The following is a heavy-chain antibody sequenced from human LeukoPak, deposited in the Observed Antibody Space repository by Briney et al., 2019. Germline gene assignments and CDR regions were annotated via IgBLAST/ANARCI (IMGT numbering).Heavy chain of an antibody. J-gene: IGHJ3*02. CDR3: ARVPSSSDAFDI. Sequence: ASVKVSCKASGYTFTSYDINWVRQATGQGLEWMGIINPSGGSTSYAQKFQGRVTMTRDTSTSTVYMELSSLRSDDTAVYYCARVPSSSDAFDIWGQGTMVTVSS. CDR1: GYTFTSYD. V-gene: IGHV1-46*01. CDR2: INPSGGST.